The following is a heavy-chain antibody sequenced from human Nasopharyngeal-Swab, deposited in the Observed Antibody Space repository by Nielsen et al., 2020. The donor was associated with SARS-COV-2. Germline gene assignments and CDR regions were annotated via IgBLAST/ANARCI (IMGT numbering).Heavy chain of an antibody. CDR2: ISSSSSYI. V-gene: IGHV3-21*01. D-gene: IGHD3-22*01. Sequence: GGSLRLSCAASGFTFSSYSMNWARQAPGKGLEWVSSISSSSSYIYYADPVKGRFTISRDNAKNSLYLQMNSLRAEDTAVYYCARGGQGYDWLGHLGAFDIWGQGTMVTVSS. CDR3: ARGGQGYDWLGHLGAFDI. CDR1: GFTFSSYS. J-gene: IGHJ3*02.